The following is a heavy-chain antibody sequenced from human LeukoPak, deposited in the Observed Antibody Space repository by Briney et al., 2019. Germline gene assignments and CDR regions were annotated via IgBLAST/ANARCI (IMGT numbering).Heavy chain of an antibody. CDR3: AREHKDYDGDGYYYGY. Sequence: SSETLSLTCTVSGGSVRSYYWSWIRQPAGKGLEWIGRIYAGGHTDHNPSHRSRVTMSVDSSKNQFSLRLSSVTAADTAVYYCAREHKDYDGDGYYYGYWGQGTLVTVSS. J-gene: IGHJ4*02. CDR1: GGSVRSYY. D-gene: IGHD3-22*01. V-gene: IGHV4-4*07. CDR2: IYAGGHT.